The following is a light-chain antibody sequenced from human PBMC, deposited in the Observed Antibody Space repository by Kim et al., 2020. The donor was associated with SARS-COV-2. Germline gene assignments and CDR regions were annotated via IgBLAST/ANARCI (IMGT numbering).Light chain of an antibody. CDR2: GAS. CDR3: QQYGSSPRT. J-gene: IGKJ2*01. V-gene: IGKV3-20*01. Sequence: LSPGERATLSCRASQSVSSSYLDWCQQKPGQAPRLLIHGASSRATGIPDMFSGSGSGTDFSLTISRLEPEDFAVYYCQQYGSSPRTFGQGTKLEI. CDR1: QSVSSSY.